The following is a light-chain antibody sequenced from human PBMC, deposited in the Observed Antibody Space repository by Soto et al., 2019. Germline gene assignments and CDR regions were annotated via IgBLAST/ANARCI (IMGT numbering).Light chain of an antibody. V-gene: IGKV1-5*03. CDR3: QQYSSYSEYT. CDR2: KTS. CDR1: QTINNW. Sequence: IQMTQSPSALPASVGDRVTITCRASQTINNWLAWYQQKPGEAPKLLIYKTSTLQSGVPSRFSGSGSGTEFTLTISCLQPDDFATYYCQQYSSYSEYTFGQGTKVEIK. J-gene: IGKJ2*01.